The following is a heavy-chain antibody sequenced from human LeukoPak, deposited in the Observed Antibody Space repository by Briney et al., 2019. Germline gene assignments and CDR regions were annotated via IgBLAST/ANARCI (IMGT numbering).Heavy chain of an antibody. D-gene: IGHD3-3*01. CDR2: IFSCTGQT. V-gene: IGHV1-18*01. Sequence: ASVKLSCKASGHTANTYGFTWVRQAPGQGLEWIGWIFSCTGQTKYADKFQGRVTMTTDTSKTIAYLELRSLRSDDTAVYFCANVAKGRFFFYHMDVWGEGTTVTVS. CDR1: GHTANTYG. CDR3: ANVAKGRFFFYHMDV. J-gene: IGHJ6*03.